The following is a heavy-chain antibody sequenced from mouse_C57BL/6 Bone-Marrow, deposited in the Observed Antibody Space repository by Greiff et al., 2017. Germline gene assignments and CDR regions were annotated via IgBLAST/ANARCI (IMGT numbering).Heavy chain of an antibody. CDR1: GYTFTSYW. V-gene: IGHV1-61*01. Sequence: VQLQQPGAELVRPGSSVKLSCKASGYTFTSYWMDWVKQRPGQGLEWIGNIYPSDSETHYNQKFKDKATLTVDKSSSPAYMQLSSLTSEDSAVYYCAREGYYGKDYWGQGTTLTVSS. CDR2: IYPSDSET. CDR3: AREGYYGKDY. D-gene: IGHD2-1*01. J-gene: IGHJ2*01.